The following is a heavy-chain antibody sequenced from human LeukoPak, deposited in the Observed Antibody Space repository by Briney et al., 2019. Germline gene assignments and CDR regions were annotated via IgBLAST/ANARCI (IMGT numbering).Heavy chain of an antibody. J-gene: IGHJ4*02. CDR3: AKESGATWNIDS. CDR1: GFTFSSYG. D-gene: IGHD1/OR15-1a*01. V-gene: IGHV3-23*01. CDR2: ISATASST. Sequence: PGGTLRLSCAASGFTFSSYGMAWVRTVPGKGLEWVSAISATASSTYYADSVKGRFTISRDNSKNTLYLQMSSLRAEDTAVYYCAKESGATWNIDSWGQGTLVTVSS.